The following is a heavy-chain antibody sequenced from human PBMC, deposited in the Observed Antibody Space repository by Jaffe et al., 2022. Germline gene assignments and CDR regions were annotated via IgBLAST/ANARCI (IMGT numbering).Heavy chain of an antibody. J-gene: IGHJ4*02. CDR3: ARGLLLRYFDWSGRAIDY. CDR1: GFTFSSFE. Sequence: EVQLVESGGALVQPGGSLRLSCAASGFTFSSFEMNWVRQAPGKGLEWVSFISRSGSIYYADSVKGRFTISRDNAKNSLYLQMNSLRAEDTAVYYCARGLLLRYFDWSGRAIDYWGQGNLVTVSS. CDR2: ISRSGSI. V-gene: IGHV3-48*03. D-gene: IGHD3-9*01.